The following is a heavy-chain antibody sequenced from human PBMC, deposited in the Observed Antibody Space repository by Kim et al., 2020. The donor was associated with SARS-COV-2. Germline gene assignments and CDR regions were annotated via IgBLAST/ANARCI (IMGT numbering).Heavy chain of an antibody. J-gene: IGHJ4*02. CDR2: IWYDGSNK. CDR1: GFTFSSYG. CDR3: AKDSGGSKPSEYYFDY. Sequence: GGSLRLSCAASGFTFSSYGMHWVRQAPGKGLEWVAVIWYDGSNKYYADSVKGRFTISRDNSKNTLYLQMNSLRAEDTAVYYCAKDSGGSKPSEYYFDYWGQGTLVTVSS. V-gene: IGHV3-33*06. D-gene: IGHD3-10*01.